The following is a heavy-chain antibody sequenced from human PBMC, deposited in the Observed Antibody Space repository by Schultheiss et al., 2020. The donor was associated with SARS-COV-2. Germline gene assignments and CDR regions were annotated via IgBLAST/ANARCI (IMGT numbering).Heavy chain of an antibody. D-gene: IGHD3-22*01. CDR1: GYSFTSYW. Sequence: GGSLRLSCKGSGYSFTSYWIGWVRQMPGKGLEWMGIIYPGDSDTRYSPSFQGQVTISADKSISTAYLQWSSLKAADTAVYYCARAGRFITTYAFDIWGQGTMVTVSS. CDR3: ARAGRFITTYAFDI. J-gene: IGHJ3*02. V-gene: IGHV5-51*01. CDR2: IYPGDSDT.